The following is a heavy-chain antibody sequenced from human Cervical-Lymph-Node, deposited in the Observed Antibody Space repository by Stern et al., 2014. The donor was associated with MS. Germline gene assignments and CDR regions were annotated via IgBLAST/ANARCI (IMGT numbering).Heavy chain of an antibody. D-gene: IGHD3-3*01. CDR1: GFTSSNAW. V-gene: IGHV3-15*01. CDR3: TTACYDFWSGHTPLDY. CDR2: FTSNSHGGTT. Sequence: EVQLVESGGGLVEPGGSLTLSCAVSGFTSSNAWMSWVRQTPGKGLEWVGRFTSNSHGGTTDYAAPVKGRFTISRDDSKNTVYLHMYSLKTEDTAVYYCTTACYDFWSGHTPLDYWGQGTQVTVSS. J-gene: IGHJ4*02.